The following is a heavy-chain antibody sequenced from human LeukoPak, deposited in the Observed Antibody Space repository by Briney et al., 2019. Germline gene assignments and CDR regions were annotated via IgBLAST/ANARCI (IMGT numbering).Heavy chain of an antibody. CDR3: ARGGVHSSSWYRGGYFDY. CDR2: IYTSGST. CDR1: GGSTSSYY. J-gene: IGHJ4*02. V-gene: IGHV4-4*07. Sequence: SETLSLTCSVSGGSTSSYYWSWIRQPAGKGLEWIGRIYTSGSTNYNPSLKSRVTMSVDTSKNQFSLKLSSVTAADTAVYYCARGGVHSSSWYRGGYFDYWGQGTLVTVSS. D-gene: IGHD6-13*01.